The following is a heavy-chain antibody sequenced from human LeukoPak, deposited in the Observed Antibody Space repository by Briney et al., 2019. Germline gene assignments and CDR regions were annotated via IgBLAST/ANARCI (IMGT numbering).Heavy chain of an antibody. CDR3: ARTKGEYYYYYMDV. D-gene: IGHD3-10*01. Sequence: SVNVSCKASGGTFSRYAISWVRQAPGQGLEWMGGIIPIFGTANYAQKFQGRATITTDQSTSTAYMELSSLRSEDTAVYYCARTKGEYYYYYMDVWGKGTTVTVSS. CDR1: GGTFSRYA. CDR2: IIPIFGTA. V-gene: IGHV1-69*05. J-gene: IGHJ6*03.